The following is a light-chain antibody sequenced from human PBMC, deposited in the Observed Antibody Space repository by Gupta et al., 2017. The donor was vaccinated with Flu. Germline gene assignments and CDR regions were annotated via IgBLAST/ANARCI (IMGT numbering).Light chain of an antibody. CDR2: KHT. CDR1: ALSRQF. J-gene: IGLJ3*02. CDR3: HSKASNTNFCV. Sequence: SFELTQPPSVSVSPGQTARIPCSGDALSRQFSYWYQQKAGQAPFLLLYKHTERPSGVTDRFSASTSGTTATLTITGVRAEDEADYYWHSKASNTNFCVFGAGTRITVL. V-gene: IGLV3-25*02.